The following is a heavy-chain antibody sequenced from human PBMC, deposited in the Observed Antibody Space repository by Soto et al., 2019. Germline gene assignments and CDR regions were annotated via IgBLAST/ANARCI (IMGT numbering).Heavy chain of an antibody. CDR3: AREDGYRGIRGVSQGVYYGMDV. V-gene: IGHV3-11*06. Sequence: QVQLVESGGGLVKPGGSLRLSCAASGFTLNDYYMNWIRQAPGKGLEWVSDISSSGSSTNYADSVKGRFTISRDNAKNSLYLQKNSLRAEDNAVYYCAREDGYRGIRGVSQGVYYGMDVWGQGTTVTVSS. CDR1: GFTLNDYY. CDR2: ISSSGSST. J-gene: IGHJ6*02. D-gene: IGHD3-10*01.